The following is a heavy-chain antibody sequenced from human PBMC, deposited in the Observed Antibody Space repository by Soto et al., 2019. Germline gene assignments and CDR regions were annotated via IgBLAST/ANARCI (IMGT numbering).Heavy chain of an antibody. V-gene: IGHV3-30*18. Sequence: PGGSLRLSCAASGFTFSSYGMHWVRQAPGKGLEWVAVISYDGSNKYYADSVKGRFTISRDNSKNTLYLQMNSLRAEDTAVYYYAKDLRGNYYDSSGYPLGLNWGQGTLVTVSS. D-gene: IGHD3-22*01. J-gene: IGHJ4*02. CDR1: GFTFSSYG. CDR3: AKDLRGNYYDSSGYPLGLN. CDR2: ISYDGSNK.